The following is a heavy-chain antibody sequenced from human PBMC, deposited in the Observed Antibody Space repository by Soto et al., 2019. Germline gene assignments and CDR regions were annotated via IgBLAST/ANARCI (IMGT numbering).Heavy chain of an antibody. CDR2: IKSKTACATT. J-gene: IGHJ4*02. Sequence: GGSPRLSRAASGFTLRNAWMNWVRKAQGKGLEWVRRIKSKTACATTDYAAPVTGRFTISRDDSKNTLYLQMNSLKTEDTAVYYCTPEELQAGSGSLAFDYWRQRTLVTVSS. CDR3: TPEELQAGSGSLAFDY. V-gene: IGHV3-15*07. D-gene: IGHD3-10*01. CDR1: GFTLRNAW.